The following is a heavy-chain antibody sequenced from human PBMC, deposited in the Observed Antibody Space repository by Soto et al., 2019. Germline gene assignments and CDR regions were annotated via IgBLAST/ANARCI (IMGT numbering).Heavy chain of an antibody. CDR2: ISAYNGNT. CDR3: ARDLGYDSSGYYDY. J-gene: IGHJ4*02. D-gene: IGHD3-22*01. V-gene: IGHV1-18*01. CDR1: GYTFTSYG. Sequence: ASLKVSCKASGYTFTSYGISWVRQAPGQGLEWMGWISAYNGNTNYAQKLQGRVTMTTDTSTSTAYMELRSLRSDDTAVYYCARDLGYDSSGYYDYWGQGTLVTVSS.